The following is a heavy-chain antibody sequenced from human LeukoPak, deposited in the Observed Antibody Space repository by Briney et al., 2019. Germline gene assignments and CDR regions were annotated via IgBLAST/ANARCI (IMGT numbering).Heavy chain of an antibody. V-gene: IGHV4-59*01. CDR3: ARVDGSQGPYYFDY. Sequence: SETLSLTCAVYGGSFSGYYWSWIRQPPGKGLEWIGYIYYSGSTNYNPSLKSRVTISVDTSKNQFSLKLSSVTAADTAVYYCARVDGSQGPYYFDYWGQGTLVTVSS. D-gene: IGHD1-1*01. J-gene: IGHJ4*02. CDR1: GGSFSGYY. CDR2: IYYSGST.